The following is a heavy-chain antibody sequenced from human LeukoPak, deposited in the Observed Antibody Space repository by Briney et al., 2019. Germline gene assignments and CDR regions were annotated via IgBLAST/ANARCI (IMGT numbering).Heavy chain of an antibody. CDR2: INPNSGGT. CDR3: ARGLFSDRTYWYYDFWSGYHSTDAFDI. D-gene: IGHD3-3*01. V-gene: IGHV1-2*02. J-gene: IGHJ3*02. Sequence: GASVKVSCKASGYTFTGYYMHWVRQAPGQGLEWMGWINPNSGGTNYAQKFQGMVTMTRDTSISTAYMELSRLRSDDTAVYYCARGLFSDRTYWYYDFWSGYHSTDAFDIWGQGTMVTVSS. CDR1: GYTFTGYY.